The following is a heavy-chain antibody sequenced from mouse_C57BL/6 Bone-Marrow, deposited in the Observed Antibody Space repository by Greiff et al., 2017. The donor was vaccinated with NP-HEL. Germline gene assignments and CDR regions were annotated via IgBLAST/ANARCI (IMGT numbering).Heavy chain of an antibody. V-gene: IGHV1-50*01. D-gene: IGHD1-1*01. Sequence: VQLQQPGAELVKPGASVKLSCKASGYTFTTYWMQWVKQRPGQGLEWIGEIDPSDSYTNYNQKFKGKATLTLDTSSSTAYMQLSSLTSEDSAVYYCARKAYYGRSYEFAYWGQGTLVTVSA. CDR2: IDPSDSYT. CDR3: ARKAYYGRSYEFAY. J-gene: IGHJ3*01. CDR1: GYTFTTYW.